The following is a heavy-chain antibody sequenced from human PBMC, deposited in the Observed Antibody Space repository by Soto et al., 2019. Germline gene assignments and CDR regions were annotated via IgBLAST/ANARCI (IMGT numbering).Heavy chain of an antibody. J-gene: IGHJ6*02. CDR3: ARALFTMMVGYGMDV. V-gene: IGHV3-7*03. Sequence: GGSLRLSCAASGFTFSSYWMSWVRQAPGKGLEWVANIKQDGSEKYYVDSVKGRFTISRDNAKNSLYLQMNSLRAEDTAVYYCARALFTMMVGYGMDVWGQGTTVTVSS. D-gene: IGHD3-22*01. CDR1: GFTFSSYW. CDR2: IKQDGSEK.